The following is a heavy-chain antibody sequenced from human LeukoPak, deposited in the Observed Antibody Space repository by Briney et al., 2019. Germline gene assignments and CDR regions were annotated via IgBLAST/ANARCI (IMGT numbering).Heavy chain of an antibody. D-gene: IGHD2/OR15-2a*01. CDR1: GGSISSGGYY. V-gene: IGHV4-30-2*01. J-gene: IGHJ4*02. Sequence: SETLSLTCTVSGGSISSGGYYWSWIRQPPGKGLEWIGYIYHSGSTYYNPSLKSRVTISVDRSKNQFSLKLSSVTAADTAVYYCARGTENSFDYWGQGTLVTVSS. CDR2: IYHSGST. CDR3: ARGTENSFDY.